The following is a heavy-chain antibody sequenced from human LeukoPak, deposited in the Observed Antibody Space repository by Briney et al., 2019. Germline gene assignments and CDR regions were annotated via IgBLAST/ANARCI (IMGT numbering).Heavy chain of an antibody. CDR2: IYWDDDK. J-gene: IGHJ4*02. D-gene: IGHD1-26*01. V-gene: IGHV2-5*02. CDR3: AHRIVGATLFDY. CDR1: GFSLSTSGVG. Sequence: FGPTLVKPTQTLTLTCTFSGFSLSTSGVGVGWIRQPPGKALEWLALIYWDDDKRYSPSLKSRLTITKDTSKNQVVLTMTNMDPVDTATYYCAHRIVGATLFDYWGQGTLVTVSS.